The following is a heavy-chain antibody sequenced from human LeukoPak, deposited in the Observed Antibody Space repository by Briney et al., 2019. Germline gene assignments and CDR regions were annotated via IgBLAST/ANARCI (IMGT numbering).Heavy chain of an antibody. CDR1: GYSIDNGYF. V-gene: IGHV4-38-2*02. CDR3: ARETVVPVGFAY. D-gene: IGHD2-15*01. J-gene: IGHJ4*02. Sequence: KASETLSLTCNVSGYSIDNGYFWAWFRLPPGKGLEWIGSRHSSGILSYNPSLKSRVTISKGTSKNQFSLRVTSMTAADTAVYYCARETVVPVGFAYWGQGTLVTVSS. CDR2: RHSSGIL.